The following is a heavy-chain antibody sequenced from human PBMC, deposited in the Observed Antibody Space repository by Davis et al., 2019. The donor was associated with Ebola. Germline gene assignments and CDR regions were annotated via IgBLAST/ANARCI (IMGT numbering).Heavy chain of an antibody. CDR2: ITSDGRST. J-gene: IGHJ6*02. V-gene: IGHV3-74*03. CDR1: GFTFTSYW. D-gene: IGHD2-2*01. Sequence: PGGFLRPSCPLSGFTFTSYWMHWVRQAPGKGLVWVSRITSDGRSTAYADFVTGRFIISRDNAKNTLYLQLNSLGPEDTAVYYCGRGGVPAAIDVWGQGTTVTVSS. CDR3: GRGGVPAAIDV.